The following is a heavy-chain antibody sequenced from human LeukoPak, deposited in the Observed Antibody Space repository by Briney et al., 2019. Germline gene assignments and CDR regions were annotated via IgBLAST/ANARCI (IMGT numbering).Heavy chain of an antibody. Sequence: GGSLRLSCTASGFTFSSFCMAWVRQAPGKGLEWVANIKQDGSIQHYGDSVKGRFTISRDNAKNSLYLQMNNLRAEDTALYYCATSYDSSGCDWGQGTLVTVSS. V-gene: IGHV3-7*01. CDR3: ATSYDSSGCD. CDR2: IKQDGSIQ. CDR1: GFTFSSFC. D-gene: IGHD3-22*01. J-gene: IGHJ4*02.